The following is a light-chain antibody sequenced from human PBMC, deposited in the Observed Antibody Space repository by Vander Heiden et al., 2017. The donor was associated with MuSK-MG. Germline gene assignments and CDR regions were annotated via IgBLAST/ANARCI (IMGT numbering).Light chain of an antibody. CDR3: QSYDSSWSALV. V-gene: IGLV1-40*01. J-gene: IGLJ1*01. Sequence: QSVLTQPPSVSGAPGQMVTIPCTGSRSNLVAGSDVHWYQHIPGTALKLLIYGNTNRPSGVRARFSGSKSGTTASLAITGLQAEDEADYYCQSYDSSWSALVFGTGTKGTVL. CDR1: RSNLVAGSD. CDR2: GNT.